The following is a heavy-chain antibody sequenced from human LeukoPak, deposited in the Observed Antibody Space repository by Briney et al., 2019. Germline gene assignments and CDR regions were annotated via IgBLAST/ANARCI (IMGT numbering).Heavy chain of an antibody. Sequence: ASVKVSCKASGYTFTGYYMHWVRQAPEQGLEWMGRFNPKSGDTNYAQKFQGRVTITRNTSISTAYMEVSSLRYEDTAVYYCARRAVDNSYYYYMDVWGKGTTVTVSS. V-gene: IGHV1-2*02. D-gene: IGHD6-19*01. CDR1: GYTFTGYY. J-gene: IGHJ6*03. CDR3: ARRAVDNSYYYYMDV. CDR2: FNPKSGDT.